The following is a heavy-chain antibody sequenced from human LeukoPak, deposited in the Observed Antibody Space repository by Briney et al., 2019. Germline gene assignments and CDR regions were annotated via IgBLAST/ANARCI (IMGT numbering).Heavy chain of an antibody. J-gene: IGHJ4*02. D-gene: IGHD6-19*01. Sequence: TGGSLRLSCAASGFIVGDNYMSWVRQAPGTGLEWVANIKQDGSDRNYVTSVRGRFTISRDNAKSSLYLQMNSLRAEDTALYYCVRNLAVAGTCFDSWGQGTLVTVSS. CDR2: IKQDGSDR. CDR3: VRNLAVAGTCFDS. CDR1: GFIVGDNY. V-gene: IGHV3-7*03.